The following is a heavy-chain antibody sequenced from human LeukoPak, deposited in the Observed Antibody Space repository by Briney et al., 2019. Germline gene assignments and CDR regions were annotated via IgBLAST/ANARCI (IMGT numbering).Heavy chain of an antibody. CDR3: ARVGYYESSGYYEY. CDR2: IIPIFGTA. V-gene: IGHV1-69*05. CDR1: GGTSSSYA. D-gene: IGHD3-22*01. J-gene: IGHJ4*02. Sequence: SVKVSCKASGGTSSSYAISWVRQAPGQGLEWMGGIIPIFGTANYAQKFQGRVTMTRDTSISTVCMELSRLRSDDTAVYYCARVGYYESSGYYEYWGQGTLVTVSS.